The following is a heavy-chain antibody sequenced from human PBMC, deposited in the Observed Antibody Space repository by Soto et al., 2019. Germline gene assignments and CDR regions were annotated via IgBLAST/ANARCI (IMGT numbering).Heavy chain of an antibody. CDR2: IYYSGST. Sequence: SETLSLTCTVSCGSISSYYWSWIRQPPGKGLEWIGYIYYSGSTNYNPSLKSRVTISGDTSKNQFSLKLSSVAAADTAVYYCARGSTVTQPSYYYYGMDVWGQGTTVTVSS. CDR1: CGSISSYY. J-gene: IGHJ6*02. V-gene: IGHV4-59*01. D-gene: IGHD4-17*01. CDR3: ARGSTVTQPSYYYYGMDV.